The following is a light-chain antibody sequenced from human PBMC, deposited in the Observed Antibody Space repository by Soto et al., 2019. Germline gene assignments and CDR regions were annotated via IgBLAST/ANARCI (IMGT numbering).Light chain of an antibody. CDR3: QQYSSSPYT. CDR1: QSVSSSY. V-gene: IGKV3-20*01. Sequence: EIVLTQSPGTLSLSPGERATLSCRASQSVSSSYLAWYQQKPGQAPRLLIYGASSRATGIPDRFSGSGSGTDFTLTISRLEPEDFAVYYCQQYSSSPYTFGQGPKVDIK. J-gene: IGKJ2*01. CDR2: GAS.